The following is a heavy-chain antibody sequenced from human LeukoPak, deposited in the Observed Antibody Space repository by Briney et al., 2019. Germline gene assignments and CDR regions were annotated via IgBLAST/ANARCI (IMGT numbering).Heavy chain of an antibody. CDR1: GFTFTTYS. Sequence: KPGGSLRLSCAASGFTFTTYSMNWVRQAPGKGLEWVSSISTSSSYIYYADSVKGRFTISRDNAKNSLYLQMNSLRVGDTAVYYCARDRSLGRGGDDAFDIWGQGTMVTVSS. CDR2: ISTSSSYI. V-gene: IGHV3-21*01. J-gene: IGHJ3*02. D-gene: IGHD2-21*01. CDR3: ARDRSLGRGGDDAFDI.